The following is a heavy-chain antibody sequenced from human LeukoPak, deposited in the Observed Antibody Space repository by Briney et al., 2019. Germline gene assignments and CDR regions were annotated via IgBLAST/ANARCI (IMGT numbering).Heavy chain of an antibody. CDR1: GFTFSNAW. J-gene: IGHJ4*02. V-gene: IGHV3-21*01. Sequence: GGSLRLSCAASGFTFSNAWMSWVRQAPGKGLEWVPSISSSSSYIYYADSVKGRFTISRDNAKNSLYLQMNSLRAEDTAVYYCARVLAAAGTSDYWGQGTLVTVSS. CDR2: ISSSSSYI. D-gene: IGHD6-13*01. CDR3: ARVLAAAGTSDY.